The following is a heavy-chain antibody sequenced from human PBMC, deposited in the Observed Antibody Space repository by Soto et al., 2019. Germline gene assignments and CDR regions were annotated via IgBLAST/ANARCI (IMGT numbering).Heavy chain of an antibody. V-gene: IGHV3-7*03. Sequence: EVQLVESGGGLVQPGGSLRLSCAAAGFTFDTYWMAWVRQPPGKGLEWVANMKHDGSERYYVDSVKGRFTISRDNPKNLPYLQITSLGADDPAVFYVGRTTFCEIFADYWGQGTLVTVSS. CDR2: MKHDGSER. J-gene: IGHJ4*02. CDR1: GFTFDTYW. CDR3: GRTTFCEIFADY. D-gene: IGHD3-3*01.